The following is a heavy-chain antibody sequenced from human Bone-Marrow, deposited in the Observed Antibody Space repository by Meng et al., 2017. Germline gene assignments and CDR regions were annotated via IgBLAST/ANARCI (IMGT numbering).Heavy chain of an antibody. CDR1: GFTFSTFW. V-gene: IGHV3-7*01. D-gene: IGHD1-26*01. CDR3: ARAGTGSYSGGGSDI. CDR2: IKQDGSER. J-gene: IGHJ3*02. Sequence: GESLKISCAASGFTFSTFWMTWVRQAPGKGLEWVATIKQDGSERHYVDSLKGRFIISRDNTKNSLYLQMNGLRAEDTAVYFCARAGTGSYSGGGSDIWGQGTMVTVSS.